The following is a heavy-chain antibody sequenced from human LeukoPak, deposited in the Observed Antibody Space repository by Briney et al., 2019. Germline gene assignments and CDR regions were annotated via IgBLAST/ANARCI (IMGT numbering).Heavy chain of an antibody. Sequence: PGGSLRLSCAASGFTFGNYWMHWVRQAPGKGLEWVANIKKDGTEKKYVDSVKGRFTISRDNAKNSLYLQMNSLRAEDTALYYCAREGGSGWYSGWFDPWGQGTLVTVSS. D-gene: IGHD6-19*01. J-gene: IGHJ5*02. CDR2: IKKDGTEK. V-gene: IGHV3-7*01. CDR1: GFTFGNYW. CDR3: AREGGSGWYSGWFDP.